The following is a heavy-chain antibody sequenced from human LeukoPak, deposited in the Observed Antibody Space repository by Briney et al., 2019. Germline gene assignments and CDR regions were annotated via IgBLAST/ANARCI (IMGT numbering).Heavy chain of an antibody. Sequence: GASVKVSCKVSGYTFSTNGISWVRQAPGQGLEWMGWISAYNGNTNYAQKLQGRVTMTTDTSTSTAYMELRSLRSDDTAVYYCARDRGRAPFDPWGQGTLVTVSS. V-gene: IGHV1-18*01. J-gene: IGHJ5*02. CDR3: ARDRGRAPFDP. CDR2: ISAYNGNT. D-gene: IGHD3-10*01. CDR1: GYTFSTNG.